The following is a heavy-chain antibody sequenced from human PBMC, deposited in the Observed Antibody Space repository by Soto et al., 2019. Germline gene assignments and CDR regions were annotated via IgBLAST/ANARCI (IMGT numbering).Heavy chain of an antibody. CDR3: AREWAYWGIAAAGTQEWFDP. V-gene: IGHV1-46*01. Sequence: ASVKVSCKASGYTFTSYYIHWVRQAPGQGLEWMGIINPSGGSTSYAQKFQGRVTMTRDTSTSTVYMELSSLRSEDTAVYYCAREWAYWGIAAAGTQEWFDPWGQGTLMTV. CDR2: INPSGGST. D-gene: IGHD6-13*01. J-gene: IGHJ5*02. CDR1: GYTFTSYY.